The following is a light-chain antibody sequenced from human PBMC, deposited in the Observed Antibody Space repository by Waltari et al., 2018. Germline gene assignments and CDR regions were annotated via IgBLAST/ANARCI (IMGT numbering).Light chain of an antibody. CDR3: QQRSNWNT. Sequence: ETVLTQSPVTLSLSPGEGATLSCKASQSVRSSLAWYQQKPGQAPRLLIYNASNRAAGIPARFSGSGSGTDFTLTISSLEPEDFAVYYCQQRSNWNTFGQGTKLEIK. CDR1: QSVRSS. CDR2: NAS. V-gene: IGKV3-11*01. J-gene: IGKJ2*01.